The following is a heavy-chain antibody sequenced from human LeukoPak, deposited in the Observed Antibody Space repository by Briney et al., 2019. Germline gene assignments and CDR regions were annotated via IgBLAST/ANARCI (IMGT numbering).Heavy chain of an antibody. CDR1: GGSISSYC. CDR2: IYTSGST. V-gene: IGHV4-4*07. D-gene: IGHD3-10*01. Sequence: SETLSLTCTVSGGSISSYCWSWIRQPAGKGLEWIGRIYTSGSTNYNPSLKSRATVSIDTSRNQFSLSLGSVTAADTAVYYCTRDERRSGSRNYYYHMDVWGKGTTVTVSS. CDR3: TRDERRSGSRNYYYHMDV. J-gene: IGHJ6*03.